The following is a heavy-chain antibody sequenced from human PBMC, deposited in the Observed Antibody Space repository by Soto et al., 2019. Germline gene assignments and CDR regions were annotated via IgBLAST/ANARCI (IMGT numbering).Heavy chain of an antibody. CDR3: AKASSLRLFGY. V-gene: IGHV3-23*01. Sequence: GGSLRLSCAPSAFTFSSYALRWVCQSPGKRLERVSALSGSGGSTYYADSVKGRFTISRDNSKNTLYLQMNSLRTEDTAVYYCAKASSLRLFGYWGQGTLVTVSS. CDR1: AFTFSSYA. D-gene: IGHD3-10*01. CDR2: LSGSGGST. J-gene: IGHJ4*02.